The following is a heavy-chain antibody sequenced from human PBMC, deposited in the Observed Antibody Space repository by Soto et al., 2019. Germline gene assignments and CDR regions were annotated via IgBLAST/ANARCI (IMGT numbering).Heavy chain of an antibody. Sequence: EVQLVESGGDLVQPGGSLRLSCADSRFTFSGYWMYWVRQAPGKGLYWVANIKEDGSEKNYVDSVRGRFTISRDNAKKSLYLQMNSLRAEDTAVYYCARGARIWGQGTMVTVS. J-gene: IGHJ3*02. CDR2: IKEDGSEK. CDR1: RFTFSGYW. CDR3: ARGARI. V-gene: IGHV3-7*01.